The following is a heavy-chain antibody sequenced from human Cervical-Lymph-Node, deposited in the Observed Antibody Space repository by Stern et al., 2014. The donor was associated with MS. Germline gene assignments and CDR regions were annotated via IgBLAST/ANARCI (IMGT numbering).Heavy chain of an antibody. CDR1: GDTFARYP. CDR3: AKPLPYAN. J-gene: IGHJ1*01. D-gene: IGHD4-17*01. CDR2: VNPPGGST. V-gene: IGHV1-46*03. Sequence: VQLVQSGAEVKKPGASVKVSCKASGDTFARYPINWLRQAPGQGPVWMGLVNPPGGSTTYAQTFQGRITMTRYTSTRTVYMELSSLRAEDTAMYFCAKPLPYANWGQGTRVTVSS.